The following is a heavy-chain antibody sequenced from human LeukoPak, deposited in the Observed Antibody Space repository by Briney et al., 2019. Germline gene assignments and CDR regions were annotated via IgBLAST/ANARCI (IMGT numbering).Heavy chain of an antibody. CDR1: GGSFSGYY. V-gene: IGHV4-34*01. D-gene: IGHD4-11*01. J-gene: IGHJ6*03. CDR2: INHSGST. Sequence: SETLSLTCAVYGGSFSGYYWSWIRQPPGKGLEWIGEINHSGSTNYNPSLKSRVTISVDTSKNQFSLKLSSVTAADTAVYYCARGNLWDYRRYYYYMDVWGKGTTGTVSS. CDR3: ARGNLWDYRRYYYYMDV.